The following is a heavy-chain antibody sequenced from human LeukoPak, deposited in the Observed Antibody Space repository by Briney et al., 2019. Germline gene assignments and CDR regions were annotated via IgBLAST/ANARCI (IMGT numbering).Heavy chain of an antibody. D-gene: IGHD4-17*01. CDR1: GFTFSNYG. Sequence: GGSLRLSCAASGFTFSNYGVHWVRLAPGKGLEWVAVISYDGSNKYYEDSVKGRFTISRDNSKNTLYLQMNSLRAEDSAVYYCAKDLDYGDYPTRGAFDYWGQGTLVTVSS. CDR2: ISYDGSNK. J-gene: IGHJ4*02. CDR3: AKDLDYGDYPTRGAFDY. V-gene: IGHV3-30*18.